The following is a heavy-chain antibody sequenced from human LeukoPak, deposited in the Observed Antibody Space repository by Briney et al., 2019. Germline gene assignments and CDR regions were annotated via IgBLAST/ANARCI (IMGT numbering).Heavy chain of an antibody. CDR3: ASDKGYSNNNFDY. Sequence: PSETLSLTCTVSGGSISTTGYYWAWIRQPPGKGLQWIASIYYSGSTYYNSSLKSRVTISVDTSKNQFSLKLSSMTAADTAVYYCASDKGYSNNNFDYWGQGTLVTVSS. CDR1: GGSISTTGYY. V-gene: IGHV4-39*02. CDR2: IYYSGST. D-gene: IGHD6-13*01. J-gene: IGHJ4*02.